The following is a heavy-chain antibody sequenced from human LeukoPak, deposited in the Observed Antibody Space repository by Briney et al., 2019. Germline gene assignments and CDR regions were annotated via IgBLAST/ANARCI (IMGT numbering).Heavy chain of an antibody. CDR1: GYTFTSYW. J-gene: IGHJ5*02. CDR3: ARQYYETLTGPNWFDA. D-gene: IGHD3-9*01. CDR2: ILPGDSDT. V-gene: IGHV5-51*01. Sequence: GESLKISCKGSGYTFTSYWIGWVRQMPGKGLEWIGIILPGDSDTRYSPSFKGQVTMSVDKSISTAYLQWSSLKASDTAMYYCARQYYETLTGPNWFDAWGQGTLVTVSS.